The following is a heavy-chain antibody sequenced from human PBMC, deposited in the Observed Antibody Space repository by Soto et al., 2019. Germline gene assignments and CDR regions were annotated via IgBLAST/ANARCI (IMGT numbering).Heavy chain of an antibody. J-gene: IGHJ4*02. CDR3: ARDDPLKALDY. D-gene: IGHD3-9*01. CDR2: ISYDGSNK. CDR1: GFIFNNYA. V-gene: IGHV3-30-3*01. Sequence: GGSLRLSCAASGFIFNNYAMHWVRQAPGKGLEWVAVISYDGSNKYYADSVKGRFTISRDNSKNTLYLQMNSLRAEDTAVYYCARDDPLKALDYWGQGTLVTVSS.